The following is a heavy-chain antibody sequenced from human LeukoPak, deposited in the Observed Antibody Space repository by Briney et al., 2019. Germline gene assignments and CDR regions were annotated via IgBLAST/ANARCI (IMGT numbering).Heavy chain of an antibody. D-gene: IGHD6-19*01. Sequence: SETLSLTCTVSGGSISSSSYYWGWIRQPPGKGLEWIGSIYYSGSTYYNPSLKSRVTISVDTSKNQFTLRLSSVTAADTAVYYCARRPYTSGWYYYFDYWGQGTLVTVSS. V-gene: IGHV4-39*01. CDR3: ARRPYTSGWYYYFDY. CDR2: IYYSGST. J-gene: IGHJ4*02. CDR1: GGSISSSSYY.